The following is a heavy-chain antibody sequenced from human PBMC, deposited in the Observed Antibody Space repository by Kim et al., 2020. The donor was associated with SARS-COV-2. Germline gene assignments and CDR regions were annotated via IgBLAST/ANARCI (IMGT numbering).Heavy chain of an antibody. V-gene: IGHV3-23*03. CDR1: GFTFSSYA. CDR2: IYSGGSST. D-gene: IGHD1-7*01. CDR3: AKLGGPSWNSHMDV. J-gene: IGHJ6*02. Sequence: GGSLRLSCAASGFTFSSYAMSWVRQAPGKGLEWVSVIYSGGSSTYYADSVKGRFTISRDNSKNTLYLQMNSLRAEDTAVNYCAKLGGPSWNSHMDVWGQGTTVTVSS.